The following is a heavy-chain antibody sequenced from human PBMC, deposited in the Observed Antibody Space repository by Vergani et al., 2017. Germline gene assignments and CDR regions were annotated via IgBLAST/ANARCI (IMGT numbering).Heavy chain of an antibody. CDR3: ARLDIVVVPAAH. Sequence: QLQLQESGPGLVKPSETLSLTCTVSGGSISSSSYYWGWIRQPPGKGLEWIGSIYYSGSTYYNPSLKRQVTISVDTSKNQFSRKLSSVTAADTAVYYCARLDIVVVPAAHWGQGTLVTVSS. D-gene: IGHD2-2*01. J-gene: IGHJ4*02. V-gene: IGHV4-39*01. CDR1: GGSISSSSYY. CDR2: IYYSGST.